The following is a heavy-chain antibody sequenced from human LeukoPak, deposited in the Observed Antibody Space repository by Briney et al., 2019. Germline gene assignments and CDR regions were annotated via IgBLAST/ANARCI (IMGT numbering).Heavy chain of an antibody. CDR1: GGTFSSYA. V-gene: IGHV1-69*04. Sequence: ASVKVSCKASGGTFSSYAISWVRQAPGQGLEWMGRIIPILGIANYAQKFQGRVTITADKSTSTAYMELSSLRSEDTAVYYCARVSRYYDSSGYAYWGQGTLVTVPS. CDR2: IIPILGIA. J-gene: IGHJ4*02. CDR3: ARVSRYYDSSGYAY. D-gene: IGHD3-22*01.